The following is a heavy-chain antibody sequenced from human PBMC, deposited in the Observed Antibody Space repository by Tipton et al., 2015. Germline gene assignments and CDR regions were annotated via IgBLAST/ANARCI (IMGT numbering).Heavy chain of an antibody. J-gene: IGHJ5*02. D-gene: IGHD3-22*01. Sequence: TLSLTCSVSGGSISSSSYYWGWIRQPPGKGLEWIGSIYYSGSTYYNPSLKSRVTISVDTSKNQFSLKLSSVTAADTAFYYCARCSDYYDSSGFWYNWFDPWGQGTLVTVSS. CDR3: ARCSDYYDSSGFWYNWFDP. V-gene: IGHV4-39*07. CDR2: IYYSGST. CDR1: GGSISSSSYY.